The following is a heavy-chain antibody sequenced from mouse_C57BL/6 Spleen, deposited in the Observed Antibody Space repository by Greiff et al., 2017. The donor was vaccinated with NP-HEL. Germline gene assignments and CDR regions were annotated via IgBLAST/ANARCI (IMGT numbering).Heavy chain of an antibody. J-gene: IGHJ4*01. Sequence: VQLHQPGAALVNPGASVKLSCKASGYTFTEYPIHWVKPRPGLGLEWIGRFSPGRGSTKYNENFKDKATLTAAKSSSTAYMELSILTSEDSAVLFCARHEENNGTYWEDAMDYWGQGTSVTVSS. CDR3: ARHEENNGTYWEDAMDY. D-gene: IGHD2-1*01. CDR1: GYTFTEYP. CDR2: FSPGRGST. V-gene: IGHV1-62-2*01.